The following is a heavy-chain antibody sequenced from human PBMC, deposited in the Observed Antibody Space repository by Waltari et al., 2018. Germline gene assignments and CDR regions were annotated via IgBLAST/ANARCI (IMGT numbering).Heavy chain of an antibody. V-gene: IGHV4-34*01. D-gene: IGHD3-10*01. CDR2: INHSGST. CDR3: ARVTYYYGSGFDY. Sequence: QVQLQQWGAGLWKPSETLSLTCAVYGGSFSGYYWSWIRQPPGKGLEWIGEINHSGSTNYNPSLKSRVTISVDTSKNQFSLKLSSVTAADTAVYYCARVTYYYGSGFDYWGQGTLVTVSS. CDR1: GGSFSGYY. J-gene: IGHJ4*02.